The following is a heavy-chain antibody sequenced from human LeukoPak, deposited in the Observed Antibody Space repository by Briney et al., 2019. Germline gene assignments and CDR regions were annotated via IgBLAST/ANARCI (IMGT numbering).Heavy chain of an antibody. Sequence: GGSLRLSCAASGFTFDDYAMHWVRQAPGKGLEWASGISWNSGSKGYADSVKGRFTISRDNAKNSLYLQMNSLRAEDTALYYCAKTDSSGYNFDYWGQGTLVTVSS. J-gene: IGHJ4*02. CDR2: ISWNSGSK. CDR3: AKTDSSGYNFDY. CDR1: GFTFDDYA. V-gene: IGHV3-9*01. D-gene: IGHD3-22*01.